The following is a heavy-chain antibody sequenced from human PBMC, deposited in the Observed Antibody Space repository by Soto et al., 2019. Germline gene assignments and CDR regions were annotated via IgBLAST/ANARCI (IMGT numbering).Heavy chain of an antibody. CDR3: ARDLGYREGNFDY. CDR1: GGSISSYY. V-gene: IGHV4-59*01. Sequence: PSETLSLTCTVSGGSISSYYWSWIRQPPGKGLEWIGYIYYSGSTNYNPSLKSRVTISVDTSKNQFSLKLSSVTAADTAVYYCARDLGYREGNFDYWGQGNLVTVSS. CDR2: IYYSGST. J-gene: IGHJ4*02. D-gene: IGHD5-12*01.